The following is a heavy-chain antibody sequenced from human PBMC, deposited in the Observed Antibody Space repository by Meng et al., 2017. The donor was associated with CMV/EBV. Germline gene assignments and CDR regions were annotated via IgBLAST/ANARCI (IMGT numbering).Heavy chain of an antibody. V-gene: IGHV4-59*01. Sequence: SETLSLTCTVSGGSISSYYWSWIRQPSGKGLEWIGYIYYSGSTNYNPSLKSRVTISVDTSKNQFSLKLSSVTAADTAVYYCARSSYYDSSGYYYLGGKDVWGQGTTVTVSS. CDR3: ARSSYYDSSGYYYLGGKDV. J-gene: IGHJ6*02. CDR1: GGSISSYY. CDR2: IYYSGST. D-gene: IGHD3-22*01.